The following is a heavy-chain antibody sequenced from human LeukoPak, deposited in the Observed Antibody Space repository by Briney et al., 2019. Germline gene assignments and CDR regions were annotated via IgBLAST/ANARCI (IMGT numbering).Heavy chain of an antibody. Sequence: GGSLRLSCAASGFTFSSYGMHWVRQAPGKGLEWVAFIRYDGSNKYYADSVKGRFTISRANSKNTLYLQMNSLRAEATAVYYCAKGDRSYGSGISYWGQGTLVTVSS. J-gene: IGHJ4*02. CDR3: AKGDRSYGSGISY. CDR1: GFTFSSYG. CDR2: IRYDGSNK. D-gene: IGHD3-10*01. V-gene: IGHV3-30*02.